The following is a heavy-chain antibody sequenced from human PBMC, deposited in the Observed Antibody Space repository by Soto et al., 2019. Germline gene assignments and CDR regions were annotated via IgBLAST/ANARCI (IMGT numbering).Heavy chain of an antibody. CDR1: GFTFSSYA. V-gene: IGHV3-23*01. CDR3: AKDGGLLWFGELSTSGY. J-gene: IGHJ4*02. Sequence: EVQLLESGGGWVQPGGSLRLSCAASGFTFSSYAMSWVRQAPGKGLEWVSSISGSGSSTYYADSMKARFTISRDNSKNTRYLQMNSLTAEDTAVYYCAKDGGLLWFGELSTSGYWCQGTLVTVSS. CDR2: ISGSGSST. D-gene: IGHD3-10*01.